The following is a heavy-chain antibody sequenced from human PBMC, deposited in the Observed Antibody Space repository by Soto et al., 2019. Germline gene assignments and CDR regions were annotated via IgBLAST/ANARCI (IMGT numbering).Heavy chain of an antibody. V-gene: IGHV1-18*01. CDR1: GYTFTSYG. Sequence: QVQLVQSGAEVKKPGASVEVSCKASGYTFTSYGVSWVRQDPGQGLEWMGWISAYNGNTKYAQKLQGRVTMTTDTSTNTAYMDLRSLRSDDTAVYYCARDSPPVDYWGQGTLVTVSS. J-gene: IGHJ4*02. CDR3: ARDSPPVDY. CDR2: ISAYNGNT.